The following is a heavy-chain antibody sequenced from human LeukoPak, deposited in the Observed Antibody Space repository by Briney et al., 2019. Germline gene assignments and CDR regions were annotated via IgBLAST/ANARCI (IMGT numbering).Heavy chain of an antibody. CDR1: GYTLTELS. J-gene: IGHJ6*03. V-gene: IGHV1-24*01. CDR3: ATDGSRISPYYYMDV. CDR2: FDPEDGET. Sequence: GASVKASCKVSGYTLTELSMHWVRQAPGKGLEWMGGFDPEDGETIYAQKFQGRVTMTEDTSTDTAYMELSSLRSEDTAVYYCATDGSRISPYYYMDVWGKGTTVTVSS.